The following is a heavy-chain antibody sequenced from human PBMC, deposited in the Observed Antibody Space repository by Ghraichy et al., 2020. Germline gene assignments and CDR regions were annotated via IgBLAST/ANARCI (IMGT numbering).Heavy chain of an antibody. CDR3: ARQVTILYPYNWFDP. CDR1: GGSISSYY. J-gene: IGHJ5*02. V-gene: IGHV4-4*09. Sequence: TLSLTCTVSGGSISSYYWSWIRQPPGKGLEWIGYIYTSGSTNYNPSLKSRVTISVDTSKNQFSLKLSSVTAADTAVYYCARQVTILYPYNWFDPWGQGTLVTVSS. CDR2: IYTSGST. D-gene: IGHD3-3*01.